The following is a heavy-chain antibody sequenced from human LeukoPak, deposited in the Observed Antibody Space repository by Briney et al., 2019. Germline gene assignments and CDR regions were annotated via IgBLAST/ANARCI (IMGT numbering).Heavy chain of an antibody. J-gene: IGHJ5*02. V-gene: IGHV3-30-3*01. CDR2: ISYDGSNK. CDR1: GFTFSSYA. D-gene: IGHD5-18*01. Sequence: QPGRSLRLSCAASGFTFSSYAMHWVRQAPGKGLEWVAVISYDGSNKYYADSVKGRFTISRANSKNTLYLQMNSLRAEDTAVYYCARVGKWIQLSGRGNWFDPWGQGTLVTVSS. CDR3: ARVGKWIQLSGRGNWFDP.